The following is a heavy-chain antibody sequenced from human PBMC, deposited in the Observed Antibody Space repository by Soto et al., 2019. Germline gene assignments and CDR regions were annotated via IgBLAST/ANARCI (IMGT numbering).Heavy chain of an antibody. CDR3: AKDRLAGNFDY. CDR1: GFTFNNYA. CDR2: ISATGGST. Sequence: EVQVLDSGGGLVQPGGSLRLSCAASGFTFNNYAMNWVRQAPGKGLEWVATISATGGSTYYADSVKGRFTISRDNSMNTLYLQMNGLRVEDTAVYYCAKDRLAGNFDYWGQGTQVTVSS. V-gene: IGHV3-23*01. J-gene: IGHJ4*02.